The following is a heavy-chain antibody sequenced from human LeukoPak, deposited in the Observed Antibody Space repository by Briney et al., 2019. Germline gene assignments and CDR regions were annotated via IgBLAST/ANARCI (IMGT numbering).Heavy chain of an antibody. D-gene: IGHD2-15*01. CDR3: AKGAGGVCGDNNCYSRVFDY. Sequence: GGSLRLSCAASGFTFRSYAMSWVRQAPGKGLEWVSIISDSGDSTYYADSVKGRFTISRDNSKNTLYMQMNSLRTEDAALYYCAKGAGGVCGDNNCYSRVFDYWGQGTLVTVSS. CDR1: GFTFRSYA. CDR2: ISDSGDST. V-gene: IGHV3-23*01. J-gene: IGHJ4*02.